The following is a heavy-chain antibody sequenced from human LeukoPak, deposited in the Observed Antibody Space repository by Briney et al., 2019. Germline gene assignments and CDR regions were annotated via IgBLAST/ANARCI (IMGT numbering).Heavy chain of an antibody. V-gene: IGHV3-9*01. CDR2: ISWNSGSI. CDR1: GFTFDDYA. D-gene: IGHD4-17*01. Sequence: GRSLRLSCAASGFTFDDYAMHWVRQAPGKGLEWVSGISWNSGSIAYADSVKGRFTISRDNAKNSLYLQMNSLRAEDTAVYYCARDSDYGDYDGKSRPFDYWGQGTLVTVSS. CDR3: ARDSDYGDYDGKSRPFDY. J-gene: IGHJ4*02.